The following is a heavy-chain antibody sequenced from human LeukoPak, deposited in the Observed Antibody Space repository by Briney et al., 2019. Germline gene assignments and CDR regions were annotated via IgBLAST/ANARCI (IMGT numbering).Heavy chain of an antibody. CDR3: ARERDYSYYFDY. V-gene: IGHV4-38-2*02. D-gene: IGHD4-17*01. Sequence: PSETLSLTCTVSGYSISSGYYWGCIRQSPGKGLEWIGSIYHSGDSYYSPSLKGRVTMSVDTSKNQFALKLRSVTASDTAVYYCARERDYSYYFDYWGQGVLVTVSS. J-gene: IGHJ4*02. CDR1: GYSISSGYY. CDR2: IYHSGDS.